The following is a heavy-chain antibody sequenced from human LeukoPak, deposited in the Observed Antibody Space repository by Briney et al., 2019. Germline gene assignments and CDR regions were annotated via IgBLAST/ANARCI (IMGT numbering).Heavy chain of an antibody. CDR2: IKQDGSDK. V-gene: IGHV3-7*01. J-gene: IGHJ4*02. Sequence: PGGSLRLSCAASGFTFSTYWMSWVRQAPGKGLEWVANIKQDGSDKYYVDSVKGRFTISRDNAKNSLFLQMNSLRPEDTAVYYCATTLYSSSSVYFDYWGQGTLVTVSS. CDR3: ATTLYSSSSVYFDY. D-gene: IGHD6-6*01. CDR1: GFTFSTYW.